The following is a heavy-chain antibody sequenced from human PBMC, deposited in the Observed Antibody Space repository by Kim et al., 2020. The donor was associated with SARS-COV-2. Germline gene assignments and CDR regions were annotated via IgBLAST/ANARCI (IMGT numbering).Heavy chain of an antibody. V-gene: IGHV1-69*04. J-gene: IGHJ4*02. Sequence: SVKVSCKASGGTFSSYAISWVRQAPGQGLEWMGRIIPILGIANYAQKFQGRVTITADKSTSTAYMELSSLRSEDTAVYYCARDLTNPHFDYWGQGTLVTVSS. CDR2: IIPILGIA. CDR1: GGTFSSYA. D-gene: IGHD4-4*01. CDR3: ARDLTNPHFDY.